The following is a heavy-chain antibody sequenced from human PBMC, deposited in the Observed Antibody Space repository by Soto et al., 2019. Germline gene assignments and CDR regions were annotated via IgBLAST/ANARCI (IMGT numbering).Heavy chain of an antibody. CDR1: GGSISSYY. Sequence: QVQLQESGPGLVKPSETLSLTCTVSGGSISSYYWSWIRQPPGKGLEWIGYIYYSGSTNYNPSLKXXVXIXXDTSKNQFSLKLSSVTAADTAVYYCARAGGSYLGYWGQGTLVTVSS. J-gene: IGHJ4*02. V-gene: IGHV4-59*01. D-gene: IGHD1-26*01. CDR2: IYYSGST. CDR3: ARAGGSYLGY.